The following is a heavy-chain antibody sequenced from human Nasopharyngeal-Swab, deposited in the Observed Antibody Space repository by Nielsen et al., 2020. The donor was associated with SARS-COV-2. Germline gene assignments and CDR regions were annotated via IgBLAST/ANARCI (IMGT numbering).Heavy chain of an antibody. D-gene: IGHD3-22*01. V-gene: IGHV3-11*04. CDR1: GFSFSDYY. CDR3: AREVDSYDSSGYWSS. J-gene: IGHJ5*02. CDR2: ISSSGGTI. Sequence: GGSLRLSCAASGFSFSDYYMSWIRQAPGKGLEWISYISSSGGTIYSADSVKGRFTISRDNAKNSLYLQMNSLRAEDSAVYYCAREVDSYDSSGYWSSWGQGTLVTVSS.